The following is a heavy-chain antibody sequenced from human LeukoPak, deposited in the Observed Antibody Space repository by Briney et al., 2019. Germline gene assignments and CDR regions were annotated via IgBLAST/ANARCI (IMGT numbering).Heavy chain of an antibody. D-gene: IGHD2-2*01. CDR2: ISRYGNII. J-gene: IGHJ3*02. V-gene: IGHV3-48*04. CDR1: GFTFSRYS. CDR3: ARDRGGYCSRISCYVDAFDI. Sequence: GGSLRLSCVASGFTFSRYSMSWVRQAPGKGLEWVSYISRYGNIIYYADSVKGRFTVSSDDADNSLYLQMSSLRAEDTAMYYCARDRGGYCSRISCYVDAFDIWGQGTMITVSS.